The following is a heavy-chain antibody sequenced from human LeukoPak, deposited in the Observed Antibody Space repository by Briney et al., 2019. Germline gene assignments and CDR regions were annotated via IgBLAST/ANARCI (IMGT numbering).Heavy chain of an antibody. J-gene: IGHJ4*02. CDR2: IRSKAYGGTT. CDR3: TRCSGGSCYLQFDY. D-gene: IGHD2-15*01. V-gene: IGHV3-49*04. Sequence: GGSLRLSCTASGFTFGDYAMSWVRLAPGKGLEWVGFIRSKAYGGTTEYAASVKGSFTISRDDSKSIAYLQMNSLKTEDTAVYYCTRCSGGSCYLQFDYWGQGTLVTVSS. CDR1: GFTFGDYA.